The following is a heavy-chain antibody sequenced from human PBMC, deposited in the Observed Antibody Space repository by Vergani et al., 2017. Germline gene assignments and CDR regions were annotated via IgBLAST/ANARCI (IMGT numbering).Heavy chain of an antibody. V-gene: IGHV4-61*10. D-gene: IGHD3-10*01. J-gene: IGHJ4*02. Sequence: QVQLQESGPGLVKPSETLSLTCTVSGGSVSSGSYYWSWIRQPAGKGLEWIGYIYYSGSTNYNPSLKSRVTISVDTSKNQFSLKLSSVTAADTAVYYWARSYYYGSGSSRAFDYWGQGTLVTVSS. CDR2: IYYSGST. CDR3: ARSYYYGSGSSRAFDY. CDR1: GGSVSSGSYY.